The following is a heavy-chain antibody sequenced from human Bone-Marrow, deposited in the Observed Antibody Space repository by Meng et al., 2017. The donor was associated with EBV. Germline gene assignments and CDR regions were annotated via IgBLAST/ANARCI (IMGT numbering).Heavy chain of an antibody. V-gene: IGHV3-21*01. CDR3: ASSIAARPGFDY. CDR2: ISSSSSYI. D-gene: IGHD6-6*01. CDR1: GFIFSSYS. J-gene: IGHJ4*02. Sequence: EVRLWGSGGGLVKPGGSLRLSCAASGFIFSSYSMNWVRQAPGKGLEWVSSISSSSSYIYYADSVKGRFTISRDNAKNSLYLQMNSLRAEDTAVYYCASSIAARPGFDYWGQGTLVTVSS.